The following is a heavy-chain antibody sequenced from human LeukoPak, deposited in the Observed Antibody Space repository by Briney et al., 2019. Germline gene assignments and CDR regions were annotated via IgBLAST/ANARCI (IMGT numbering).Heavy chain of an antibody. CDR1: GFTFNSYW. Sequence: GGSLRLSCAASGFTFNSYWMHWVRQDPGKGLVWVSRINSDGSTTTYADSVKGRFTISRDNAKNTQYLQMNSLRAEDSAVYYCGGTYCSNGVCYRDDSFDIWGQGTPVTVSS. CDR2: INSDGSTT. V-gene: IGHV3-74*01. J-gene: IGHJ3*02. CDR3: GGTYCSNGVCYRDDSFDI. D-gene: IGHD2-8*01.